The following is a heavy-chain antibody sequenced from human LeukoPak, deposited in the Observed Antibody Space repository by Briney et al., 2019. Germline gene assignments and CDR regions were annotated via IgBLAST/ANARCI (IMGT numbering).Heavy chain of an antibody. CDR2: IDYDGSIT. Sequence: PGGSLRLSCAASGFTFSSYWIHWVRQVPGKGLVWVSRIDYDGSITNYADSVKGRFTISRDNPKNTLYLQMNSLRAEDTAVYFCAKRGVVIRVILVGFHKEAYYFDSWGQGALVTVSS. J-gene: IGHJ4*02. V-gene: IGHV3-74*01. CDR1: GFTFSSYW. CDR3: AKRGVVIRVILVGFHKEAYYFDS. D-gene: IGHD3-22*01.